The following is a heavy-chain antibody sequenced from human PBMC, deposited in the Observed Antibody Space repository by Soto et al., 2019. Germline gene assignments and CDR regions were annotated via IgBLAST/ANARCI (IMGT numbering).Heavy chain of an antibody. J-gene: IGHJ4*02. V-gene: IGHV4-31*03. Sequence: PSETLSLTCTVSGGSISSGGYYWSWIRQHPGKGLEWIGYIYYSGSTYYNPSLKSRVTISVDTSKNQFSLKLSSVTAADTAEYYCARVYCSSTSCSRKAIDYWGQGTLVTVSS. CDR2: IYYSGST. D-gene: IGHD2-2*01. CDR3: ARVYCSSTSCSRKAIDY. CDR1: GGSISSGGYY.